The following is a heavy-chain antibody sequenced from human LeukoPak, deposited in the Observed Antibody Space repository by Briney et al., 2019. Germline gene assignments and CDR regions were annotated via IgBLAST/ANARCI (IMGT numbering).Heavy chain of an antibody. CDR1: GGSISSYY. D-gene: IGHD1-14*01. CDR3: ARSAGPFDI. Sequence: SETLSLTCTVSGGSISSYYWTWIRQPPGKGLEWIGHIYSSGSTYYNPSLKSRVTISVDTSKNQFSLKLSSVTAADTAVYYCARSAGPFDIWGQGTMVTVSS. V-gene: IGHV4-59*08. J-gene: IGHJ3*02. CDR2: IYSSGST.